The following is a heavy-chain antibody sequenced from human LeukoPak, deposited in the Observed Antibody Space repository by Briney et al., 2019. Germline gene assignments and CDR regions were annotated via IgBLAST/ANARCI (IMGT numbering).Heavy chain of an antibody. CDR3: ARLTREDGVDV. CDR2: MFYNGNT. V-gene: IGHV4-59*01. J-gene: IGHJ6*02. Sequence: SETLSLTCNVSGGSINGYYWTWIRQPPGKGLEWIGYMFYNGNTNYSPSLKSRVTISLDTSKSQISMRLTSVTAADTDVYHCARLTREDGVDVWGQGTTVTVSS. CDR1: GGSINGYY.